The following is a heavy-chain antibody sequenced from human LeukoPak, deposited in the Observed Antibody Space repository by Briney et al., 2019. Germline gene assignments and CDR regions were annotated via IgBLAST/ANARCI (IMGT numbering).Heavy chain of an antibody. J-gene: IGHJ4*02. CDR3: AKCARVDWLPIDY. V-gene: IGHV3-23*01. CDR2: ISGSGGST. CDR1: GLTFSSYS. Sequence: PGGSLRLSCAASGLTFSSYSMNWVRQAPGKGLEWVSAISGSGGSTYYADSVKGRFTISRDNSRHTLYLQMNSLRAEDTAVYYCAKCARVDWLPIDYWGQGTLVTVSS. D-gene: IGHD3-9*01.